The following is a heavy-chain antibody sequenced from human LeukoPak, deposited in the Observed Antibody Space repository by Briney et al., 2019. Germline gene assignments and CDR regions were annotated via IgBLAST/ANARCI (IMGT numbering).Heavy chain of an antibody. V-gene: IGHV4-59*01. Sequence: SETLSLTCTVSGGSISSYYWSWVRQPPGKGLEWIGYIYYSGSTNYNPSLKSRVTISVDTSKNQFSLKLSSVTAADTAVYYCAREDPHVLSLDILTGYGAFDIWGQGTMVTVSS. CDR1: GGSISSYY. D-gene: IGHD3-9*01. CDR2: IYYSGST. J-gene: IGHJ3*02. CDR3: AREDPHVLSLDILTGYGAFDI.